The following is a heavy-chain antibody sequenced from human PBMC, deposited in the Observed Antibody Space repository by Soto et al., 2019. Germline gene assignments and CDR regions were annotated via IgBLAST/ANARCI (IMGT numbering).Heavy chain of an antibody. V-gene: IGHV5-51*01. D-gene: IGHD5-12*01. CDR2: IYPGDSDT. Sequence: PGESLKISCKGSGYSFTSYWIGWVRQMPGKGLEWMGIIYPGDSDTRYSPSFQGQVTIPADKSISTAYLQWSSLRASDTAMYYCARTPPPFGYAPFDYWGQGTLVTVSS. J-gene: IGHJ4*01. CDR1: GYSFTSYW. CDR3: ARTPPPFGYAPFDY.